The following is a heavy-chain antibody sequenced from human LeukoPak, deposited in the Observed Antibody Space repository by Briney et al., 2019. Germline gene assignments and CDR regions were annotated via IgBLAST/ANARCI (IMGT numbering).Heavy chain of an antibody. CDR1: GFSLSTSGVG. J-gene: IGHJ4*02. Sequence: SGPTLVKPTQTLTLTCTFSGFSLSTSGVGVGWIRQPPGEALEWLALIYWNDDKRYSPSLKSRLTITKDTSKNQVVLTMTNTDPVDTATYYCAHSLPGGERYSGTTYYFDYWGQGTLVTVSS. CDR3: AHSLPGGERYSGTTYYFDY. CDR2: IYWNDDK. D-gene: IGHD1-26*01. V-gene: IGHV2-5*01.